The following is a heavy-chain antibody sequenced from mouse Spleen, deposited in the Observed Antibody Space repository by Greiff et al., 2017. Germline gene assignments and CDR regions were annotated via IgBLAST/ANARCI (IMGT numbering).Heavy chain of an antibody. D-gene: IGHD2-4*01. CDR2: INPSNGRT. CDR3: NDYDGGFAY. Sequence: VQLQQPGAELVKPGASVKLSCKASGYTFTSYWMHWVKQRPGQGLEWIGEINPSNGRTNYNEKFKSKATLTVDKSSSTAYMQLSSLTSEDSAVYYCNDYDGGFAYWGQGTLVTVSA. J-gene: IGHJ3*01. V-gene: IGHV1S81*02. CDR1: GYTFTSYW.